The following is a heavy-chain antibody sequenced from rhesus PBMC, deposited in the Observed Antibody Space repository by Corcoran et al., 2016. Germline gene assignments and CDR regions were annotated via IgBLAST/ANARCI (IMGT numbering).Heavy chain of an antibody. Sequence: QVQLQESGPGLVKPSETLSLTCAVSGGSFSNYWWSWIRQPPGKGLEWIGEIKGNSENPNHNPSLKSRDTISKDASKNQFSLKLSSVTAADTAVYWCARLYYFDSGYGFDYWGQGVLVTVSS. J-gene: IGHJ4*01. CDR2: IKGNSENP. CDR1: GGSFSNYW. V-gene: IGHV4-80*01. CDR3: ARLYYFDSGYGFDY. D-gene: IGHD3-28*01.